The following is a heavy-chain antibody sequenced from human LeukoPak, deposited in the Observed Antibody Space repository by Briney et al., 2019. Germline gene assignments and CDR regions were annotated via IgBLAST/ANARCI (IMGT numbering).Heavy chain of an antibody. D-gene: IGHD2-2*03. CDR3: AKKPRFGYCSRTSCSKSSWFDP. V-gene: IGHV3-23*01. J-gene: IGHJ5*02. Sequence: SGGSLRLSCAASGFTFSSYAMSWVRQAPGKGLEWVSAISGSGGSTYYADSVKGRFTISRDNSKNTLYLQMNSLRAEDTAVYYCAKKPRFGYCSRTSCSKSSWFDPWGQGTLVTVSS. CDR1: GFTFSSYA. CDR2: ISGSGGST.